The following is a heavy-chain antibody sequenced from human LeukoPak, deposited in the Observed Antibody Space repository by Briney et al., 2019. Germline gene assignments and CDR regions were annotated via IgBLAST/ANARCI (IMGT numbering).Heavy chain of an antibody. V-gene: IGHV1-46*03. D-gene: IGHD3-3*01. CDR3: DRDRSGSEVTTYHFDF. J-gene: IGHJ4*02. CDR2: INPSGGST. Sequence: ASVKVSCKASGYTFTSYYMHWVRQAPGQGLEWMGIINPSGGSTSYAQKFQGRVTMTRDTSTSTVYMELSSLRSEDTAVYYCDRDRSGSEVTTYHFDFWGQGTLVTVSS. CDR1: GYTFTSYY.